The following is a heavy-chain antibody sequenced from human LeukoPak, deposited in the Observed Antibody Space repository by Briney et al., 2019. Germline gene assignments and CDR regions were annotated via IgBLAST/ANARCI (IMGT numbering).Heavy chain of an antibody. CDR1: SDSISGSNYY. CDR2: INHSGST. V-gene: IGHV4-39*07. D-gene: IGHD3-22*01. J-gene: IGHJ6*03. Sequence: KSSETLSLTCTVSSDSISGSNYYWGWIRQPPGKGLEWIGEINHSGSTNYNPSLKSRVTISVDTSKNQFSLKLSSVTAADTAVYYCARGRGYYDSSGYFTAQSYYYYMDVWGKGTTVTVPS. CDR3: ARGRGYYDSSGYFTAQSYYYYMDV.